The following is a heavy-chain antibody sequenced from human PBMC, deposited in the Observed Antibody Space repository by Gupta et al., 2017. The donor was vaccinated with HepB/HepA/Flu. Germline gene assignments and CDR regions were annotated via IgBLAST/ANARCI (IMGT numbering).Heavy chain of an antibody. D-gene: IGHD5-18*01. CDR3: ARGDSYGRLFAY. CDR2: IKQDGSEK. J-gene: IGHJ4*02. CDR1: GFTFSYYC. Sequence: EVQLVESGGGLVQPGGSLRLSCAASGFTFSYYCMSWVRQAPGKGREWVANIKQDGSEKYFVDSVKGRFTISRDNAKNSLYLQMNSLRAEDTAVYYCARGDSYGRLFAYWGQGTLVTVSS. V-gene: IGHV3-7*01.